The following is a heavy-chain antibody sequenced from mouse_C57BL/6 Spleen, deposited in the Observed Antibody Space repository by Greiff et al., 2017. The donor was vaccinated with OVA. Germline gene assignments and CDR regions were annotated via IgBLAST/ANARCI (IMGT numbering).Heavy chain of an antibody. CDR2: IHPNSGST. V-gene: IGHV1-64*01. CDR1: GYTFTSYW. D-gene: IGHD2-4*01. J-gene: IGHJ3*01. Sequence: QVQLQQPGAELVKPGASVKLSCKASGYTFTSYWMHWVKQRPGQGLEWIGMIHPNSGSTNYNEKFKSKATLTVDKSSNTAYMQLSSLTSEDSAVYYGARVEIYYDYDVAWFAYWGQGTLVTVSA. CDR3: ARVEIYYDYDVAWFAY.